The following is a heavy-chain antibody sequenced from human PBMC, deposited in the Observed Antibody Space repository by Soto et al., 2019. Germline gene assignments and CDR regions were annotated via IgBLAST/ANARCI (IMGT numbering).Heavy chain of an antibody. V-gene: IGHV3-23*01. D-gene: IGHD3-16*01. CDR3: AKDRRAGGNSAFYFDF. CDR1: GFKFSSYA. Sequence: SLRLSCAASGFKFSSYAMSWVRQAPGKGLEWVSLISATGGGTYYADSVKGRFTISRDNSDNTLYLQVHSLRAEDTPVYYCAKDRRAGGNSAFYFDFWGQGAQVTVSS. CDR2: ISATGGGT. J-gene: IGHJ5*01.